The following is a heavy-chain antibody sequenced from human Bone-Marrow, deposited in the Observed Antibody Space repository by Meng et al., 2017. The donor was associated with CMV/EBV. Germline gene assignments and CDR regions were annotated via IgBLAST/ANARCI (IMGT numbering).Heavy chain of an antibody. Sequence: VSGGSISSSSSYWGWIRQPPGKGLEWIGSIYYSGSTYYNPSLKSRVTISVDTSKNQFSLKLSSVTAADTAVYYCARQHDYSNYFYDYWGQGTLVTVSS. CDR3: ARQHDYSNYFYDY. D-gene: IGHD4-11*01. CDR2: IYYSGST. V-gene: IGHV4-39*07. CDR1: GGSISSSSSY. J-gene: IGHJ4*02.